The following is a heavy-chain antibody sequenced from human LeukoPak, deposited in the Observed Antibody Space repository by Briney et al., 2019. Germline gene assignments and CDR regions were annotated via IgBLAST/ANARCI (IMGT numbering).Heavy chain of an antibody. CDR2: MNPNSGNT. J-gene: IGHJ3*02. D-gene: IGHD5-18*01. Sequence: ASVKVSCKASGYTFTSYDINWVRQATGQGLEWMGWMNPNSGNTGYAQKFQGRVTMTRNTSISTAYMELSRLRSDDTAVYYCARPHADTAIDAFDIWGQGTMVTVSS. CDR3: ARPHADTAIDAFDI. V-gene: IGHV1-8*01. CDR1: GYTFTSYD.